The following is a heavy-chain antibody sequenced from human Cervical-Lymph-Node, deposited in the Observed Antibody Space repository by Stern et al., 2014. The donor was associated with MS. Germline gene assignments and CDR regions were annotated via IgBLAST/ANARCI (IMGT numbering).Heavy chain of an antibody. Sequence: QVQLVQSGAEVTKPGSSVKVSCKASGGTLSKLPSSWVRQAPGQGLELMGGIFPVFGTPTYAQEFRGRVTITADVSTSTVYMELSSLRSDDTAVYYCALSSETSDRWYSLGYDLWGQGTLVTVSS. CDR2: IFPVFGTP. CDR3: ALSSETSDRWYSLGYDL. V-gene: IGHV1-69*01. J-gene: IGHJ5*02. CDR1: GGTLSKLP. D-gene: IGHD6-13*01.